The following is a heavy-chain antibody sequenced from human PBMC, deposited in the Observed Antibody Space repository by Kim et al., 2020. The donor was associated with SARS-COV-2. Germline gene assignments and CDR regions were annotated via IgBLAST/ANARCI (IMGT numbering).Heavy chain of an antibody. D-gene: IGHD6-13*01. J-gene: IGHJ4*02. CDR3: ARDRRIAAAVDPERFFDY. CDR2: INPSGGST. CDR1: GYTFTSYY. V-gene: IGHV1-46*01. Sequence: ASVKVSCKASGYTFTSYYMHWVRQAPGQGLEWMGIINPSGGSTSYAQKFQGRVTMTRDTSTSTVYMELSSLRSEDTAVYYCARDRRIAAAVDPERFFDYWGQGTLVTVSS.